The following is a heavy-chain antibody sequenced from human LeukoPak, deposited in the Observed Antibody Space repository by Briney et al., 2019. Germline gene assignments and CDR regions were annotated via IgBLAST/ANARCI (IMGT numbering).Heavy chain of an antibody. V-gene: IGHV3-30*18. D-gene: IGHD3-16*02. CDR3: AKGRNYDYVWGSYRR. J-gene: IGHJ4*02. CDR2: ISYDGSNK. Sequence: GGSLRLSCAASGFTFSSYGMHWVRQAPGKGLEWVAVISYDGSNKYYADSVKGRFTISRDNSKNTLYLQMNSLRAEDTAVYYCAKGRNYDYVWGSYRRWGQGTLVTVSS. CDR1: GFTFSSYG.